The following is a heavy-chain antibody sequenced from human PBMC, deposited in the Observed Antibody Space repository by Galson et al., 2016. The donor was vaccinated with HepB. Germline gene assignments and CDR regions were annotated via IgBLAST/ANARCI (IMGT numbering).Heavy chain of an antibody. V-gene: IGHV3-49*03. CDR2: IRSKPYGGTT. CDR1: GFTFGDYA. J-gene: IGHJ4*02. Sequence: SLRLSCAASGFTFGDYAMTWFRQAPGKGLEWIGFIRSKPYGGTTQYAASAKARFTISRDDSKGIAYLQMNSLKTEDTAVYYCTRRAIVMAFDYWGQGTLVTVSS. D-gene: IGHD3-22*01. CDR3: TRRAIVMAFDY.